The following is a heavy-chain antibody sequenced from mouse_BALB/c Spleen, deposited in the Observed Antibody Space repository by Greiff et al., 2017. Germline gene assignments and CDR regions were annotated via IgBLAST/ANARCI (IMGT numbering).Heavy chain of an antibody. CDR1: GYTFSSYW. Sequence: VQRVESGAELMKPGASVKISCKATGYTFSSYWIEWVKQRPGHGLEWIGEILPGSGSTNYNEKFKGKATFTADTSSNTAYMQLSSLTSEDSAVYYCASVYYDYAMDYWGQGTSVTVSS. V-gene: IGHV1-9*01. CDR3: ASVYYDYAMDY. J-gene: IGHJ4*01. CDR2: ILPGSGST. D-gene: IGHD2-4*01.